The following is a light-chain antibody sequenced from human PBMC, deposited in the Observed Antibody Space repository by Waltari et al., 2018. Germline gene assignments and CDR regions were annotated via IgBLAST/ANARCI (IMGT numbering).Light chain of an antibody. CDR3: QQYAGSPRT. CDR2: ATS. Sequence: TQSPSTLSASIGDRVTLSCRASQSVSSRFFAWYQQKPAQAPRLLIYATSIRATGISDRFSGSGSGTDFTLTISRLEAEDFAVYYCQQYAGSPRTFGQGTRVEIK. J-gene: IGKJ1*01. V-gene: IGKV3-20*01. CDR1: QSVSSRF.